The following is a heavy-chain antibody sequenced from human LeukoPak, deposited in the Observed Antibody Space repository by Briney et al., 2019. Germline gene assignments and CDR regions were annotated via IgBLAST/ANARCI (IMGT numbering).Heavy chain of an antibody. CDR3: ARGVKRVRGVILYYYYYMDV. CDR2: MNPNSGNT. D-gene: IGHD3-10*01. Sequence: ASVKVSCKASGYTFTSYDINWVRQATGQGLEWMGWMNPNSGNTGYAQKFQGRVTITRNTSISTAYMELSSLRSEDTAVYYCARGVKRVRGVILYYYYYMDVWGEGTTVTVSS. CDR1: GYTFTSYD. J-gene: IGHJ6*03. V-gene: IGHV1-8*03.